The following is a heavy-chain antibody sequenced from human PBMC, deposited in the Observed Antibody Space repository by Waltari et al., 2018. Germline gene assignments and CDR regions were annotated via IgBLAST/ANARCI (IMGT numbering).Heavy chain of an antibody. CDR1: GGTFSSYT. Sequence: QVQLVQSGAEVRKPGSSVKVSCKASGGTFSSYTISWVRQAPGQGLEWMGRFIPILGIANYAQKFQGRVTITADKSTSTAYMELSSLRSEDTAVYYCASGTAMVTFVWGQGTLVTVSS. J-gene: IGHJ4*02. CDR2: FIPILGIA. CDR3: ASGTAMVTFV. D-gene: IGHD5-18*01. V-gene: IGHV1-69*02.